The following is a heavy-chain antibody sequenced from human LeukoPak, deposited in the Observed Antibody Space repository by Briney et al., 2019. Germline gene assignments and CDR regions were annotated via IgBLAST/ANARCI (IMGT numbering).Heavy chain of an antibody. V-gene: IGHV4-30-2*01. D-gene: IGHD3-22*01. CDR1: GGSISSGGYS. J-gene: IGHJ4*02. Sequence: PSETLSLTCAVSGGSISSGGYSWSWIRQPPGKGLEWIGYIYHSGSTYYNPSLKSRVTISVDRSKNQFSLKLSSVTAADTAVYYCARGHYDSTSYFDYWGQGTLVTVSS. CDR3: ARGHYDSTSYFDY. CDR2: IYHSGST.